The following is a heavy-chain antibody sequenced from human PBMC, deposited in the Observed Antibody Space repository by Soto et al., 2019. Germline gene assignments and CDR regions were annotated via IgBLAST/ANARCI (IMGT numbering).Heavy chain of an antibody. Sequence: HGESLKISCKGSGYSFTSYWIGWVRQMPGKGLEWMGIIYPGDSDTRYSPSFQGQVTISADKSISTAYLQWSSLKASDTAMYYCARQIYGSGSYWEYWFDPWGQGTLVTVSS. D-gene: IGHD3-10*01. V-gene: IGHV5-51*01. CDR3: ARQIYGSGSYWEYWFDP. J-gene: IGHJ5*02. CDR2: IYPGDSDT. CDR1: GYSFTSYW.